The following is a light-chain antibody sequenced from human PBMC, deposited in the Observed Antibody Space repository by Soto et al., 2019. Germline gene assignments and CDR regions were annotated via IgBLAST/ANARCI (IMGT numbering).Light chain of an antibody. Sequence: QSVLTQPPSVSGAPGQRVTISCTGSSSNIGAGYDVHWYQQLPGTAPKLLIYGNSNRPSGVPDRFSGSKSGTSASLVITGLQAEDEADYYCQSYDSSLSGYVFGTRTKVTVL. CDR1: SSNIGAGYD. CDR3: QSYDSSLSGYV. CDR2: GNS. V-gene: IGLV1-40*01. J-gene: IGLJ1*01.